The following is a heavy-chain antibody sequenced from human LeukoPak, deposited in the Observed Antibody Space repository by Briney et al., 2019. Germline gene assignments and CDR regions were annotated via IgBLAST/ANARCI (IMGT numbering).Heavy chain of an antibody. CDR2: IYHSGST. CDR3: ARVGSSSWYSPTGFDP. J-gene: IGHJ5*02. Sequence: SETLSLTCAVSGGSISSSNWWSWVRQPPGKGLEWIGEIYHSGSTNYNPSLKSRVTISLDTSKNKFSLNLSSVTAADTAVYYCARVGSSSWYSPTGFDPWGQGTLVTVSS. V-gene: IGHV4-4*02. D-gene: IGHD6-13*01. CDR1: GGSISSSNW.